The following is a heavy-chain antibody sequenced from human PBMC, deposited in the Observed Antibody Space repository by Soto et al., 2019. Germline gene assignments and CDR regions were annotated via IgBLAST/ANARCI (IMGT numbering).Heavy chain of an antibody. Sequence: PSETLSLTCTVSGGSISSYYWSWIRQPPGKGLEWIGYIYYSGSTNYNPSLKSRVTISVDTSKNQFSLKLSSVTAADTAVYYCARDDSSGYYPDYWGQGTLVTVSS. CDR3: ARDDSSGYYPDY. V-gene: IGHV4-59*01. CDR1: GGSISSYY. D-gene: IGHD3-22*01. J-gene: IGHJ4*02. CDR2: IYYSGST.